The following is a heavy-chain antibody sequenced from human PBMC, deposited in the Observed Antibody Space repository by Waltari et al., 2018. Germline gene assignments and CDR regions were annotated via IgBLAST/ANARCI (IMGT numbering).Heavy chain of an antibody. D-gene: IGHD2-15*01. V-gene: IGHV4-38-2*01. CDR3: ARIICSGGSCYFGRTYYYYYMDV. CDR1: GYSISSGYS. J-gene: IGHJ6*03. CDR2: IYHSGST. Sequence: QVQLQESGPGLVKPSETLSLTCAVSGYSISSGYSWGWIRQPPGKGLEWIGSIYHSGSTYYNPSLKSRVTISVDTSKNQFSLKLSSVTAADTAVYYCARIICSGGSCYFGRTYYYYYMDVWGKGTTVTVSS.